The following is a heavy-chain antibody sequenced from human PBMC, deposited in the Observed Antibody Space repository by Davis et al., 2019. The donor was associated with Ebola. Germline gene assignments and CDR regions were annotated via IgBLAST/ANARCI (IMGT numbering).Heavy chain of an antibody. V-gene: IGHV3-7*01. D-gene: IGHD2-8*01. CDR3: IVRDERALGY. CDR2: IKQDGSEK. J-gene: IGHJ4*02. CDR1: GFTFTGYW. Sequence: GESLKISCVASGFTFTGYWMSWVRQAPWKGLEWVANIKQDGSEKYYVDSGKGRFTISRENAKNSLNLQMNSLRVEDTAVYYCIVRDERALGYWGQGTLVTVSS.